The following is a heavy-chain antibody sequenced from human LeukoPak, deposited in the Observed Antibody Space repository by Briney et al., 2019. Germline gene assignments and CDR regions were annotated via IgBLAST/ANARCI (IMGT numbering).Heavy chain of an antibody. CDR3: AELGITMIGGV. Sequence: GGSLRLSCAASGFTFSSYEMNWVRQAPGKGLEWVSYISSSGSTIYYADSVKGRFTISRDNAKNSLYLQMNSLRAEDTAVYYCAELGITMIGGVWGKGSTVTMSS. CDR1: GFTFSSYE. D-gene: IGHD3-10*02. V-gene: IGHV3-48*03. CDR2: ISSSGSTI. J-gene: IGHJ6*01.